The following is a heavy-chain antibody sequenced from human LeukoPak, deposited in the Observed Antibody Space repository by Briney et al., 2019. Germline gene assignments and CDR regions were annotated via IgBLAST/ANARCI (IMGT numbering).Heavy chain of an antibody. CDR2: TYYRSTWYN. Sequence: SQTLSLTWAISGDSVSSNSVTWNWIRQSPSRGLEWLGRTYYRSTWYNDYAVSVRGRITVNPDTSKNQFSLHLNSVTPEDTAVYYCARRLTQYDCFDPWGQGILVTVSS. D-gene: IGHD2-2*01. CDR1: GDSVSSNSVT. J-gene: IGHJ5*02. CDR3: ARRLTQYDCFDP. V-gene: IGHV6-1*01.